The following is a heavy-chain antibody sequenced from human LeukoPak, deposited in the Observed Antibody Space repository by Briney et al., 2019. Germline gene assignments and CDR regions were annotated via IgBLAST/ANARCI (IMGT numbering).Heavy chain of an antibody. V-gene: IGHV4-34*01. J-gene: IGHJ5*02. CDR1: GGSFSGYY. Sequence: SETLSLTCAVYGGSFSGYYWSWIRQPPGKGLEWIGEINHSGSTNYNPSLKSRVTISVDTSKNQFSLKLSSVTAADTAVYYCARGLNWFDPWGQGTLVTVSS. CDR3: ARGLNWFDP. CDR2: INHSGST.